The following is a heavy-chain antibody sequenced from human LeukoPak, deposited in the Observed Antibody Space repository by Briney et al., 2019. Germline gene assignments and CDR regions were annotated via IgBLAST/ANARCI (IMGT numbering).Heavy chain of an antibody. CDR3: AREGGYSGYDTGYYYYYMDV. J-gene: IGHJ6*03. CDR2: MNPNSGNT. CDR1: GYTFTGYY. V-gene: IGHV1-8*03. D-gene: IGHD5-12*01. Sequence: ASVKVSCKASGYTFTGYYMHWVRQATGQGLEWMGWMNPNSGNTGYAQKFQGRVTITRNTSISTAYMELSSLRSEDTAVYYCAREGGYSGYDTGYYYYYMDVWGKGTTVTVSS.